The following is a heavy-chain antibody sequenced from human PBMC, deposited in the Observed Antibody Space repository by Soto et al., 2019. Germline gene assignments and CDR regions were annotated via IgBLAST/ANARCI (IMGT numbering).Heavy chain of an antibody. J-gene: IGHJ5*02. Sequence: SETLSLTCSVSCASISSYYWTWIRQPPGGGLEWIGYMHHTQGTNDNPSLRGRVHMSIDTSMNQFSLRLTSVTAADTAVYYCARVPFVGYFDWLDPWGHGTLVTVSS. CDR3: ARVPFVGYFDWLDP. D-gene: IGHD3-9*01. CDR2: MHHTQGT. V-gene: IGHV4-59*01. CDR1: CASISSYY.